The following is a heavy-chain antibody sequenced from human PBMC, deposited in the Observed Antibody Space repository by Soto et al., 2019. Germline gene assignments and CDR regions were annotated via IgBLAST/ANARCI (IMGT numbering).Heavy chain of an antibody. CDR3: ARCVFSGHV. Sequence: ASVKVSCKASGYTFTSYGISWVRQALGQGLEWMGWISAYNGNTNYAQKLQGRVTMTRNTSISTAYMELSSLRSEDKAVYYYARCVFSGHVCGQGTTVTGSS. V-gene: IGHV1-18*01. CDR1: GYTFTSYG. CDR2: ISAYNGNT. J-gene: IGHJ6*02.